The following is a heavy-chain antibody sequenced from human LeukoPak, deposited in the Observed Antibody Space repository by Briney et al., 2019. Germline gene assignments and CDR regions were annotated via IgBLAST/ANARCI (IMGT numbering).Heavy chain of an antibody. CDR2: IYYSGNT. CDR1: GGSISSYY. CDR3: ARTGIYYDSSGYYDTALDY. V-gene: IGHV4-59*01. D-gene: IGHD3-22*01. J-gene: IGHJ4*02. Sequence: SETLSLTCTVSGGSISSYYWSWIRQPPGKGLEWIGYIYYSGNTNYNPSLKSRVTISVDTSKNQFSLKLSSVTAADTAVYYCARTGIYYDSSGYYDTALDYWGQGTLVTGSS.